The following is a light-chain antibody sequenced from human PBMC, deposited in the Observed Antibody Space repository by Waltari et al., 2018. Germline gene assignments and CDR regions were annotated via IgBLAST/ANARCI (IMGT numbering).Light chain of an antibody. CDR2: AAS. Sequence: DFQMTQSPSSLSASVGDRVTITCRASQYISTYLNWYQQKPGKGPKLLIYAASTLQSGVPSRFSGSGSGTDFTVTISSLQLEDFATYYCQQSYDTPRTFGQGTKVEVK. CDR3: QQSYDTPRT. V-gene: IGKV1-39*01. J-gene: IGKJ1*01. CDR1: QYISTY.